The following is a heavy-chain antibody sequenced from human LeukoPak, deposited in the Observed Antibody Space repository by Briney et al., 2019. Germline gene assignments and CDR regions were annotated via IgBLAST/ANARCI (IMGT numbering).Heavy chain of an antibody. V-gene: IGHV3-23*01. D-gene: IGHD2-15*01. J-gene: IGHJ6*02. Sequence: SVKGRFTISRDNSKNTLYLQMNSLRAEDTAVYYCAKDLGYCSGGSCYSPDYGMDVWGQGTTVTVSS. CDR3: AKDLGYCSGGSCYSPDYGMDV.